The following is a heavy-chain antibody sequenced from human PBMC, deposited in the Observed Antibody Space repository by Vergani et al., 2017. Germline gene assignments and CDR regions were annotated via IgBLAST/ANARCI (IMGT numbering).Heavy chain of an antibody. D-gene: IGHD3-10*01. CDR3: AGGGHGSENGGALQL. J-gene: IGHJ3*01. CDR1: GYIFSKFW. Sequence: EKQLGQAGSETKKPGESLKISCQAFGYIFSKFWIGWVHQRPGRGQEWMGIIYPGDSEVKSNPTFRGQVLFSVDTSVNTAYLQWRSLQASDTATYFCAGGGHGSENGGALQLWGQGTNITVSS. CDR2: IYPGDSEV. V-gene: IGHV5-51*07.